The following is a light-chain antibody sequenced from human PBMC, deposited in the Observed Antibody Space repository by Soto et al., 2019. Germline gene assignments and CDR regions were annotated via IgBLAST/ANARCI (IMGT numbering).Light chain of an antibody. V-gene: IGLV2-14*03. CDR3: SSYTSSSTLV. Sequence: QSALTQPASVSGSPGQSITISCTGTSSDVGGYNSVSWYQQHPGKAPKLIIYDVSNRPSGVSNRFSGSKSGNTASLTVSGHQAEDEADYYCSSYTSSSTLVFGGGTKLTVL. CDR1: SSDVGGYNS. CDR2: DVS. J-gene: IGLJ2*01.